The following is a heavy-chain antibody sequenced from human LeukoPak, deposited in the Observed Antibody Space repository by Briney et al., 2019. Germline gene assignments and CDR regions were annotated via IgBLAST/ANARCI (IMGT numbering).Heavy chain of an antibody. CDR3: ARGRGVVVPAAINYFDY. D-gene: IGHD2-2*02. CDR1: GGSISSGGYY. Sequence: PSQTLSLTCTVSGGSISSGGYYWSWIRQPPGKGLEWIGEINHSGSTNYNPSLKSRVTISVDTSKNQFSLKLSSVTAADTAVYYCARGRGVVVPAAINYFDYWGQGTLVTVS. CDR2: INHSGST. J-gene: IGHJ4*02. V-gene: IGHV4-30-2*01.